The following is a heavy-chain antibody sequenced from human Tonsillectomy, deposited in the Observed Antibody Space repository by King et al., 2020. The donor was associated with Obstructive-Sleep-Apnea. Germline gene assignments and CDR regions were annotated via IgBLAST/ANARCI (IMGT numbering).Heavy chain of an antibody. CDR2: IFHSGSS. CDR1: GGSISSRNW. D-gene: IGHD2-21*01. Sequence: QLQESGPGLVKPSGTLSLTCAVSGGSISSRNWWSWVRQPPGRGLGWIGEIFHSGSSRYNPSLTSRVTISVDKSKNQFSLELRSVTAADTAVYYFARDSKEHNIYYYGMDVWGQGTTVTVSS. V-gene: IGHV4-4*02. J-gene: IGHJ6*02. CDR3: ARDSKEHNIYYYGMDV.